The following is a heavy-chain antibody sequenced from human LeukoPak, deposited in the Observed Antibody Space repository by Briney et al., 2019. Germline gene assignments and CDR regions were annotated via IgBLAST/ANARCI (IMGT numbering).Heavy chain of an antibody. J-gene: IGHJ4*02. CDR1: GYTFTGYY. CDR3: AREGGDGGRHFDY. V-gene: IGHV1-2*02. CDR2: INPNSGGT. Sequence: ASVKVSCKASGYTFTGYYLHWVRQAPGQGLEWMGWINPNSGGTNYAQKFQGRVTMTRDTSISTAYMELSRLRSDDTAVYYCAREGGDGGRHFDYWGQGTLVTVSS.